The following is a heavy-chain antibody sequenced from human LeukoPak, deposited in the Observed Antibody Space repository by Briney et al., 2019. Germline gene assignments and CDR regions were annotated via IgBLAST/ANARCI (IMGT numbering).Heavy chain of an antibody. D-gene: IGHD3-22*01. CDR1: GGPISSGGYY. CDR3: ARGTYYYDSSGYYFDY. CDR2: IYYSGST. V-gene: IGHV4-31*03. Sequence: SETLSLTCTVSGGPISSGGYYWSWIRQHPGKGLEWIGYIYYSGSTYYNPSLKSRVTISVDTSKNQFSLKLSSVTAADTAVYYCARGTYYYDSSGYYFDYWGQGTLVTVSS. J-gene: IGHJ4*02.